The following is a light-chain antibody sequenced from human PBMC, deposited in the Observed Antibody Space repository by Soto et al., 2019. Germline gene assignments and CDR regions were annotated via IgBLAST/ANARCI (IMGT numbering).Light chain of an antibody. J-gene: IGKJ4*01. CDR1: QGISGN. CDR2: HTS. CDR3: QRYDNWPLT. Sequence: EIVMTQSPATLSVSPGESATLSCRASQGISGNVAWYQQKPGLAPRLLIYHTSTRATGVPARFSGSGSGTEFSLTISSLQSEDSAVYFCQRYDNWPLTFGGGTKVDIK. V-gene: IGKV3-15*01.